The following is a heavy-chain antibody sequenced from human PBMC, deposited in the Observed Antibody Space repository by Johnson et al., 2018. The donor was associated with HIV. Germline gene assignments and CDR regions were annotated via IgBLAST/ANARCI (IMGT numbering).Heavy chain of an antibody. Sequence: QVQLVESGGGVVQPGRSLRLSCAASGFTLSSYPMHWVRQAPGKGLEWVAVISYDGSNKFYADSVKGRFTLSSDNSKNTLYLEMNSLRDEDTAVYHCARGGGCGGDCYSGYDAFDIWGQGTMVTVSS. CDR1: GFTLSSYP. D-gene: IGHD2-21*01. V-gene: IGHV3-30*04. J-gene: IGHJ3*02. CDR2: ISYDGSNK. CDR3: ARGGGCGGDCYSGYDAFDI.